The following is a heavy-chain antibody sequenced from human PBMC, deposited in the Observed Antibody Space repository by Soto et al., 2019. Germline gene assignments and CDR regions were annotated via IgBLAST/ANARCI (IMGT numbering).Heavy chain of an antibody. J-gene: IGHJ6*03. Sequence: EVQLAESGGGLAQPGGSLRLSCAASGFTLSGYAMDWVRQAPGKGLVYVSGISSNGVGTYYANSVQGRFTISRDNSKNTVYLQMGSLRPEDMAVYYCARRARPDFYYMDVWGKGTTVTVS. D-gene: IGHD6-6*01. CDR3: ARRARPDFYYMDV. CDR2: ISSNGVGT. V-gene: IGHV3-64*01. CDR1: GFTLSGYA.